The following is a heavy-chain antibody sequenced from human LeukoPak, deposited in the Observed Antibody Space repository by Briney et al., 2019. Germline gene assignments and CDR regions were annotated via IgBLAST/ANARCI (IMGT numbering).Heavy chain of an antibody. Sequence: GGSLRLSCAASGFTFSSYAMSWVRQAPGKGLEWVSAISGSGGSTYYADSVKGRFTISGDNSKNTLYLQMNSLRAEDTAVYYCAKSYGRSDYYYYYGMDVWGQGTTVTVSS. J-gene: IGHJ6*02. V-gene: IGHV3-23*01. CDR1: GFTFSSYA. CDR2: ISGSGGST. CDR3: AKSYGRSDYYYYYGMDV. D-gene: IGHD5-18*01.